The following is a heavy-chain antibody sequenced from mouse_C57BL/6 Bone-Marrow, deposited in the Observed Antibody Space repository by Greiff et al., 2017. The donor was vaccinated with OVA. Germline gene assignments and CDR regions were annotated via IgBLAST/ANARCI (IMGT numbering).Heavy chain of an antibody. CDR2: ISNLAYSI. Sequence: EVQLQESGGGLVQPGGSLKLSCAASGFTFSDYGMAWVRQAPRKGPEWVAFISNLAYSIYYADTVTGRFTISRENAKNTLYLEMSSLRSEDTAMYYCARHIWVPYAMDYWGQGTSVTVSS. J-gene: IGHJ4*01. CDR3: ARHIWVPYAMDY. CDR1: GFTFSDYG. D-gene: IGHD4-1*01. V-gene: IGHV5-15*01.